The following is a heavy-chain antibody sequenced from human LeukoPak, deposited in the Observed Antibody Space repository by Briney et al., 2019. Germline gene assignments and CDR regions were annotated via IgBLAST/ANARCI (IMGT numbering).Heavy chain of an antibody. CDR3: ARVAFSPHCSGGSCYALYYYYYYYMDV. CDR2: IYYSGST. Sequence: SETLSLTCTVSGGSISSYYWSWIRQPPGKGLEWIGYIYYSGSTNYNPSLKSRVTISVDTSKNQFSLKLSSVTAADMAVYYCARVAFSPHCSGGSCYALYYYYYYYMDVWGKGTTVTISS. J-gene: IGHJ6*03. CDR1: GGSISSYY. D-gene: IGHD2-15*01. V-gene: IGHV4-59*01.